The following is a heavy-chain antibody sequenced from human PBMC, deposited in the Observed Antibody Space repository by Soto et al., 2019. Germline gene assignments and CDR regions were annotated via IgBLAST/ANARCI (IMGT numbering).Heavy chain of an antibody. D-gene: IGHD6-13*01. CDR2: FRGDGTGA. J-gene: IGHJ4*02. Sequence: GSLRLSCAASGFTFRSYAMSWVRQAPVKGLEWVSAFRGDGTGAHYADSVKGRFTISRDNSKNSLYLHMNSLRAEDTAVYYCAKAPGIAAADLDSWGQGTLVTVSS. V-gene: IGHV3-23*01. CDR3: AKAPGIAAADLDS. CDR1: GFTFRSYA.